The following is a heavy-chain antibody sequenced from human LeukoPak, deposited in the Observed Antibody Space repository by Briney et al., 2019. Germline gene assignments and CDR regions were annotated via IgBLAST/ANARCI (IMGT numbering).Heavy chain of an antibody. CDR2: ISWNSGSI. CDR3: AKVYCTNGVCYTGAFDI. D-gene: IGHD2-8*01. Sequence: GGSLRLPCAASGFTFDDYAMHWVRQAPGKGLEWVSGISWNSGSIGYADSVKGRFTISRDNAKNSLYLQMNSLRAEDMALYYCAKVYCTNGVCYTGAFDIWGQGTMVTVSS. J-gene: IGHJ3*02. CDR1: GFTFDDYA. V-gene: IGHV3-9*03.